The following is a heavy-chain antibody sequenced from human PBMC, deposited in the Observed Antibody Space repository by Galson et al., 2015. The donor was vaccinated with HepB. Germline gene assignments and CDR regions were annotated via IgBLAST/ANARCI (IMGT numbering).Heavy chain of an antibody. CDR2: IKQDGSEK. CDR3: ARDTGSSWYGYYYYYYMDV. Sequence: SLRLSCAASGFTFSSYWMSWVRQAPGKGLEWVANIKQDGSEKYYVDSVKGRFTISRDNAKNSLYLQMNSLRAEDTAVYYCARDTGSSWYGYYYYYYMDVWGKGTTVTVSS. V-gene: IGHV3-7*01. D-gene: IGHD6-13*01. CDR1: GFTFSSYW. J-gene: IGHJ6*03.